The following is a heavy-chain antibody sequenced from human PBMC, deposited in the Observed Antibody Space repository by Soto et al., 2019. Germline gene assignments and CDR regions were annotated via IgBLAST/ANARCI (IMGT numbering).Heavy chain of an antibody. Sequence: SLNCTVSGGSISSYYWSWIRQPPGKGLEWIGYIYYSGSTNYNPSLKSRVTISVDTSKNQFSLKLSSVTAADTAVYYCARWITWIQPMAATNGMDVCGQGTTVTLSS. CDR1: GGSISSYY. V-gene: IGHV4-59*01. CDR2: IYYSGST. CDR3: ARWITWIQPMAATNGMDV. D-gene: IGHD5-18*01. J-gene: IGHJ6*02.